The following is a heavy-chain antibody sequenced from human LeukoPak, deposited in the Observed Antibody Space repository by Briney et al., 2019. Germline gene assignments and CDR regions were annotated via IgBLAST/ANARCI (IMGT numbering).Heavy chain of an antibody. CDR3: ARDQGITIFGVDSGYYYYMDV. D-gene: IGHD3-3*01. CDR2: IWYDGTNK. CDR1: GFSFSTYG. J-gene: IGHJ6*03. Sequence: SGGSLRLSCAASGFSFSTYGMPWVRQAPGKGLEWVAVIWYDGTNKYYAASVKGRFTISRDNAKNSLHLQMNSLRAEDTAVYYCARDQGITIFGVDSGYYYYMDVWGKGTTVTVSS. V-gene: IGHV3-33*01.